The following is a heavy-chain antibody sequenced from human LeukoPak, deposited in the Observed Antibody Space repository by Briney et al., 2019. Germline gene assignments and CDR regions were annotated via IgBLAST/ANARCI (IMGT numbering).Heavy chain of an antibody. CDR2: IYYRGST. V-gene: IGHV4-59*02. J-gene: IGHJ6*02. Sequence: SETLSLTCSVSGGSVTSDYWSWVRQSPGKGLEWIGYIYYRGSTNYNPSLKSRATISVDTSKNQISPKLRSVTAADTAVYYCARDDYSSGWSESGKFPYYQYNGMDVWGQGTTVIVSS. CDR3: ARDDYSSGWSESGKFPYYQYNGMDV. CDR1: GGSVTSDY. D-gene: IGHD6-19*01.